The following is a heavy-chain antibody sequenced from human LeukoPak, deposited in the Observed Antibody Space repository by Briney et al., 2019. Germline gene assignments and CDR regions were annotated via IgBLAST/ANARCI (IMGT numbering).Heavy chain of an antibody. J-gene: IGHJ4*02. CDR2: IRTKVYGGTT. D-gene: IGHD5-18*01. CDR1: GFSFGDYT. CDR3: IRDVPSGGYSHGCFDY. V-gene: IGHV3-49*04. Sequence: AGGSLRLSCTGSGFSFGDYTITWVRQAPGKGPEWLGFIRTKVYGGTTEYAASVKGRFTISRDDFKSIAHLQMNSLKIEDTALYLCIRDVPSGGYSHGCFDYWGQGTLVTVSS.